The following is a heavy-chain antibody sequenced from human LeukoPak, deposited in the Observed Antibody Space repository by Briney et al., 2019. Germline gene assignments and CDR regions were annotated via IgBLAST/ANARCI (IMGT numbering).Heavy chain of an antibody. J-gene: IGHJ6*02. CDR2: IIPIFGTA. CDR1: GGTFSSYA. V-gene: IGHV1-69*13. Sequence: SVKVSCKASGGTFSSYAISWVRQAPGQGLEWMGGIIPIFGTANYAQKFQGRVTITADESTGTAYMELSSLRSEDTAVYYCARGANYYDSSGYYYYGMDVWGQGTTVTVSS. CDR3: ARGANYYDSSGYYYYGMDV. D-gene: IGHD3-22*01.